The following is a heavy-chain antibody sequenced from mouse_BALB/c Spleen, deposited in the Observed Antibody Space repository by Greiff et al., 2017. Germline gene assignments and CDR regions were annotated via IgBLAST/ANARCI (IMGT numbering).Heavy chain of an antibody. CDR2: ISYSGST. CDR1: GYSITSDYA. Sequence: EVQLVESGPGLVKPSQSLSLTCTVTGYSITSDYAWNWIRQFPGNKLEWMGYISYSGSTSYNPSLKSRISITRDTSKNQFFMQLNSVTTEDTATYYCAGLGPYYAMDYWGQGTSVTVSS. D-gene: IGHD4-1*01. CDR3: AGLGPYYAMDY. V-gene: IGHV3-2*02. J-gene: IGHJ4*01.